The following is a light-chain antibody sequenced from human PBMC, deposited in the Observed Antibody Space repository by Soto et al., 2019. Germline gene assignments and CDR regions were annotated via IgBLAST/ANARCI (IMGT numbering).Light chain of an antibody. CDR2: GAS. Sequence: ETVLTQSPGTLSLSPGERATLSCRASQSVSSSYLAWYQQKPGQAPRLLIYGASSRATGIPDRFSGSGSGTDFTLTISRLEPEDFAVHYCQQYGSSPRTFGQGTKVDIK. CDR1: QSVSSSY. V-gene: IGKV3-20*01. CDR3: QQYGSSPRT. J-gene: IGKJ1*01.